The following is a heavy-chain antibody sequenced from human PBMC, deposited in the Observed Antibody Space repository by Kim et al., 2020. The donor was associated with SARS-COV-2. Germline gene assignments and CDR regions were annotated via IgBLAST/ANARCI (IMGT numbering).Heavy chain of an antibody. CDR1: GGSISSSSYY. D-gene: IGHD3-3*01. Sequence: SETLSLTCTVSGGSISSSSYYWGWLRQPPGKGLEWIGSIYYSGSTYYNPSLKSRVTISVDTSKNQFSLKLSPVTAADTAVYYCARQVLPGSGYYLTPSWEVNSPGAFDIWGQGTMVTVSS. V-gene: IGHV4-39*01. J-gene: IGHJ3*02. CDR2: IYYSGST. CDR3: ARQVLPGSGYYLTPSWEVNSPGAFDI.